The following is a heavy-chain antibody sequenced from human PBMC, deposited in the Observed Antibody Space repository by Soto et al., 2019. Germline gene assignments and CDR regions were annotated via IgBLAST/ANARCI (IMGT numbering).Heavy chain of an antibody. D-gene: IGHD5-12*01. CDR3: ARQGSGSEYPQYFYYGMDV. CDR1: GYTFTAYY. CDR2: INPNSGVA. V-gene: IGHV1-2*02. Sequence: VELVQSGAEVEKPGAAVRISCKTSGYTFTAYYIHWVRQAPGQGLEWMGWINPNSGVANYAQKFQGRVTMTRDTSISTVYKELTKMRSEDTNIYYCARQGSGSEYPQYFYYGMDVWGQGTTAAASS. J-gene: IGHJ6*02.